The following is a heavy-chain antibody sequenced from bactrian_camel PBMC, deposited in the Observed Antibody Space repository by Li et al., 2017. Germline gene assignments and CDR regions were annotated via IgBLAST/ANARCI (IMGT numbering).Heavy chain of an antibody. V-gene: IGHV3S55*01. CDR3: AAEVFPCRSYSDYAEH. CDR2: IDADGET. J-gene: IGHJ4*01. CDR1: ESHNVDYC. D-gene: IGHD4*01. Sequence: HVQLVESGGGSAQAGGSLRLSCVLSESHNVDYCMGWYRQRTGKEREEVAAIDADGETTYADSVKGRFAISQDNSKRTLYLQMNDLKPEDTAMYYCAAEVFPCRSYSDYAEHWGQGTQVT.